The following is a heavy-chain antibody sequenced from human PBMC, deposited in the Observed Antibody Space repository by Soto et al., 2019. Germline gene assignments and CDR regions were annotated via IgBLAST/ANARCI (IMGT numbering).Heavy chain of an antibody. Sequence: GGSLRLSCAASGFTVSSNYMSWVRQAPGKGLEWVSVIYSGGSTYYADSVKGRFTISRDNSKNTLFLQMNGLRAEDTAVYYCARDRSHCINGVCYTGSDYWGRGTLVTVSS. J-gene: IGHJ4*02. V-gene: IGHV3-53*01. CDR3: ARDRSHCINGVCYTGSDY. CDR2: IYSGGST. D-gene: IGHD2-8*01. CDR1: GFTVSSNY.